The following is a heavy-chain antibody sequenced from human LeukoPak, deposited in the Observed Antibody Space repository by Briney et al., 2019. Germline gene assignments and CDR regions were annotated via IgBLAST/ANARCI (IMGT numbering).Heavy chain of an antibody. V-gene: IGHV4-59*08. D-gene: IGHD1-1*01. CDR3: ARPYTASPVERFDY. Sequence: SETLSLTCTVAAASISNYYWSWIRQPPGKGLECIGYVSYSGRTNYNPSLNSRVTISLDTSKNQFSLILRSLTAADTAVYYCARPYTASPVERFDYWGQGTLVTVSS. CDR1: AASISNYY. J-gene: IGHJ4*02. CDR2: VSYSGRT.